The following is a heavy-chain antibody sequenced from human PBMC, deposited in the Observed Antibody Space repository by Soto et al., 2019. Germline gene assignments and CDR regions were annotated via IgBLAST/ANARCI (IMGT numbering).Heavy chain of an antibody. CDR2: IWYDGSNK. V-gene: IGHV3-33*01. CDR1: GFTFSSYG. CDR3: AREDVVVTAIRRGPVDY. Sequence: QVQLVESGGGVVQPGRSLRLSCAASGFTFSSYGMHWVRQAPGKGLEWVAVIWYDGSNKYYADSVKGRFTISRDNSKNTLYLQMNSLRAEDTAVYYCAREDVVVTAIRRGPVDYWGQGTLVTVSS. J-gene: IGHJ4*02. D-gene: IGHD2-21*02.